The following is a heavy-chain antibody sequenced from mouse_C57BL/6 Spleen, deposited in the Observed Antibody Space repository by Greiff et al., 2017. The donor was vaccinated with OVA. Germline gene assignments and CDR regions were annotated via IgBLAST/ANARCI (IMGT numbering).Heavy chain of an antibody. J-gene: IGHJ2*01. D-gene: IGHD1-1*01. V-gene: IGHV1-53*01. Sequence: QVQLQQPGTELVKPGASVKLSCKASGYTFTSYWMHWVKQRPGQGLEWIGNINPSNGGTNYNEKFKSKATLTVDQSSRTAYMQLSSLTAEDSAVDYCARGGDYGSSFDYWGQGTPLTVSS. CDR3: ARGGDYGSSFDY. CDR2: INPSNGGT. CDR1: GYTFTSYW.